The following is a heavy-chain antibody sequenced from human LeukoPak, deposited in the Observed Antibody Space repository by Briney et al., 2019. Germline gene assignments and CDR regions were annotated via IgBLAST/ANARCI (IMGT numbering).Heavy chain of an antibody. Sequence: SQTLSLICAISGDSVSSNSASWHWISQSPSRVLEWLGRTYYRSKWYNDYAVSVGSRLTINSDTSKNQFSLHLNSVSPEDTAVYYCARAAGAFDFWGQGSLVSVSS. CDR1: GDSVSSNSAS. V-gene: IGHV6-1*01. CDR3: ARAAGAFDF. CDR2: TYYRSKWYN. J-gene: IGHJ4*02. D-gene: IGHD6-13*01.